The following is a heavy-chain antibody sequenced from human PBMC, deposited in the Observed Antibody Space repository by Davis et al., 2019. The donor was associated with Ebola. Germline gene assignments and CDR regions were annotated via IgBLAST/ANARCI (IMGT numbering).Heavy chain of an antibody. CDR2: IYPGDSDT. CDR3: ATTTVTTSPHPNQYYYHGMDV. V-gene: IGHV5-51*01. Sequence: GESLKISCKGSGYSFTSYWIGWVRQMPGKGLEWMGIIYPGDSDTRYSPSFQGQVTISADKSISTAYLQWSSLKASDTAMYYCATTTVTTSPHPNQYYYHGMDVWGQGTTVTVSS. CDR1: GYSFTSYW. D-gene: IGHD4-11*01. J-gene: IGHJ6*02.